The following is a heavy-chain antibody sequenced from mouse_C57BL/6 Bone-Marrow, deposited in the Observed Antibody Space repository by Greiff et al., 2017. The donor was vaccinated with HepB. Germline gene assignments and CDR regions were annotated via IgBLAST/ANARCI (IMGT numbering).Heavy chain of an antibody. V-gene: IGHV1-55*01. CDR1: GYTFTSYW. CDR2: IYPGSGST. CDR3: ARRGGQYFDV. D-gene: IGHD3-3*01. Sequence: QVQLKQPGAELVKPGASVKMSCKASGYTFTSYWITWVKQRPGQGLEWIGDIYPGSGSTNYNEKFKSKATLTVDTSSSTAYMQLSSLTSEDSAVYYCARRGGQYFDVWGTETTLTVSS. J-gene: IGHJ1*03.